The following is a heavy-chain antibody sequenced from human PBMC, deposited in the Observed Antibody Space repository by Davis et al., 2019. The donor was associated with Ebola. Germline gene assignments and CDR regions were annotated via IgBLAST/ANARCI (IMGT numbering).Heavy chain of an antibody. J-gene: IGHJ4*02. V-gene: IGHV4-34*01. CDR2: INHSGST. CDR1: GGSFSGYY. Sequence: MPSETLSLTCAAYGGSFSGYYWSWIRQPPGKGLEWIGEINHSGSTNYNPSLKSRATISVDTSNNQFSLKLTSVTAADTALYYCARQGGPETTLDSWGRGRLVTVSS. D-gene: IGHD1-14*01. CDR3: ARQGGPETTLDS.